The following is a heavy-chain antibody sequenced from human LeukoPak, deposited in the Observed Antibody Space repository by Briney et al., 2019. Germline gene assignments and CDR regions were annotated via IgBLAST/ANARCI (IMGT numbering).Heavy chain of an antibody. CDR3: ATTGYCRGGSCYSLDY. J-gene: IGHJ4*02. CDR2: IFYSGST. D-gene: IGHD2-15*01. Sequence: SETLSLTCTVSGGSISSGGYYWSWIRQHPGKGLEWIGYIFYSGSTYYNPSLKSRVTISVDTSKNQFSLKLSSVTAADTAMYYCATTGYCRGGSCYSLDYWGQGTLVTVSS. V-gene: IGHV4-31*03. CDR1: GGSISSGGYY.